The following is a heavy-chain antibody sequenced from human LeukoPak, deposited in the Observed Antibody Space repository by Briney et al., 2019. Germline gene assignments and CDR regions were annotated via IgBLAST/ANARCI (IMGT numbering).Heavy chain of an antibody. V-gene: IGHV4-59*01. J-gene: IGHJ6*02. CDR2: IYYSGST. Sequence: SETLSLTCTVSGVSFSGNYWSWIRQPPGKGLEWIGYIYYSGSTNYNPSLKSRVTISVDTSKNQFSLKLSSVTAADTAVYYCARALRARITGTTASVYGMDVWGQGTTVTVSS. CDR1: GVSFSGNY. D-gene: IGHD1-20*01. CDR3: ARALRARITGTTASVYGMDV.